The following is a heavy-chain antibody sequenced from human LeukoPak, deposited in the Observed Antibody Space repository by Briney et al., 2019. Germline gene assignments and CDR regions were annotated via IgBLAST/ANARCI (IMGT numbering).Heavy chain of an antibody. CDR1: GYTFTSYG. CDR2: ISAYNGNT. D-gene: IGHD3-22*01. J-gene: IGHJ4*02. Sequence: ASVKVSCKASGYTFTSYGISWVRQAPGQGLEWMGWISAYNGNTNYAQKLQGRVTMTRNTSISTAYMELSSLRSEDTAVYYCARVVRDYDSSGYYFDAFDYWGQGTLVTVSS. V-gene: IGHV1-18*01. CDR3: ARVVRDYDSSGYYFDAFDY.